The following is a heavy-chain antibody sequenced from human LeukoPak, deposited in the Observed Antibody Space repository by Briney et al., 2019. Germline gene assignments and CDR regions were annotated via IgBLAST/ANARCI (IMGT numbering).Heavy chain of an antibody. Sequence: ASVKVSCKSAAYTFTCQLVRLLRQAPGQGLEWMGWIDPPSGAPHYAPKFQDRVTMTRDTSIATAYLELHRLKSDDTAVYYWARSGFSTGFYLDFWGQGTLISVSS. CDR2: IDPPSGAP. J-gene: IGHJ4*02. V-gene: IGHV1-2*02. CDR3: ARSGFSTGFYLDF. CDR1: AYTFTCQL. D-gene: IGHD6-19*01.